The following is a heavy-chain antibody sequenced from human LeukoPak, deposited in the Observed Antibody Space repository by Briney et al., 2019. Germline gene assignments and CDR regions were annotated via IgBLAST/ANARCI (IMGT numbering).Heavy chain of an antibody. D-gene: IGHD6-13*01. Sequence: SETLSLTCTVSGGSISSYYWSWIRQPPGKGLEWIGYIYYSETTNYNPSLKSRVTISVDTSKNQFSLKLSSVTAADMAVYYCARDEQQLVFAFDFWGQGTMVTVSS. V-gene: IGHV4-59*01. CDR3: ARDEQQLVFAFDF. J-gene: IGHJ3*01. CDR1: GGSISSYY. CDR2: IYYSETT.